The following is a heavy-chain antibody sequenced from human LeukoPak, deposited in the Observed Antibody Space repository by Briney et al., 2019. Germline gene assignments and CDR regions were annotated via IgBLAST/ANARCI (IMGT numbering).Heavy chain of an antibody. D-gene: IGHD2-2*01. CDR1: GGTFSSYA. Sequence: SVKVSCKASGGTFSSYAISWVRQAPGQGLEWMGTIIPIFGIANYAQKFQGRVTITADKSTSTAYMELSSLRSEDTAVYYCARGGIVGVPAATYGRIEYFDLWGRGTLVTVSS. J-gene: IGHJ2*01. CDR3: ARGGIVGVPAATYGRIEYFDL. V-gene: IGHV1-69*04. CDR2: IIPIFGIA.